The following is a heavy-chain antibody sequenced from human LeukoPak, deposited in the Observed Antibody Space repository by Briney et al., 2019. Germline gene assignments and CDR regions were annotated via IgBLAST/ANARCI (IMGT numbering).Heavy chain of an antibody. J-gene: IGHJ4*02. D-gene: IGHD3-9*01. Sequence: PSETLSLTCTVSGYSISSGYYWGWVRQAPGKGLEWVSGISPSGDITYYADSVKGRLTISRDNSKNTVYLQMDSLRAEDTAVYYCARGGYYNILTGFRNRILGFDYWGQGTLVTVSS. CDR1: GYSISSGYY. CDR2: ISPSGDIT. CDR3: ARGGYYNILTGFRNRILGFDY. V-gene: IGHV3-23*01.